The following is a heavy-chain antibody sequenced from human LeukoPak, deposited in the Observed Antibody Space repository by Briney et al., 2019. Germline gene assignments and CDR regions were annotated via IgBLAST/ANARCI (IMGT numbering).Heavy chain of an antibody. CDR1: GGTFSSYA. CDR3: ARDGGHRGSGSYGSFDY. Sequence: SVKVSCKASGGTFSSYAISWVRQAPGQGLEWMGRIIPILGIANYAQKFQGRVTITADKSTSTAYMELSSLRSEDTAVYYCARDGGHRGSGSYGSFDYWGQGTLVTVSS. V-gene: IGHV1-69*04. D-gene: IGHD3-10*01. J-gene: IGHJ4*02. CDR2: IIPILGIA.